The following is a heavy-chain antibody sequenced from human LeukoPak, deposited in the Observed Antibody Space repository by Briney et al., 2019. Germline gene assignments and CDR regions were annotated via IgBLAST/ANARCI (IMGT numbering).Heavy chain of an antibody. D-gene: IGHD3-10*01. J-gene: IGHJ3*02. Sequence: PSETLSLTCTGSGGSISSGGYYWSWIRQHPGKGLEWIGYIYYSGSTNYNPSLKSRVTMSVDTSKNQFSLKLSSVTAADTAVYYCARGKYGSGSFDHAFDIWGQGTMVTVSS. CDR2: IYYSGST. CDR3: ARGKYGSGSFDHAFDI. V-gene: IGHV4-31*02. CDR1: GGSISSGGYY.